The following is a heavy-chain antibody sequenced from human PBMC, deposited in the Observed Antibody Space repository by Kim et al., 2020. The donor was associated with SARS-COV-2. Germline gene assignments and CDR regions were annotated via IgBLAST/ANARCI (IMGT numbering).Heavy chain of an antibody. CDR1: GFTFRSYW. J-gene: IGHJ6*02. V-gene: IGHV3-74*01. CDR3: ARGMFRNGLDV. CDR2: MSGDASTT. Sequence: GGSLRLSCAASGFTFRSYWINWVRQAPGKGLVWVSRMSGDASTTNYADSVKGRFTMSRDNAENTVYLQMNSLRGDDTAVYYCARGMFRNGLDVWGQGTTVPVS. D-gene: IGHD1-1*01.